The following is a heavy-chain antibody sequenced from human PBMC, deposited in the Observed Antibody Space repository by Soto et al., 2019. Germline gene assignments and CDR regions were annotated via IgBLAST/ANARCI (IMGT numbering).Heavy chain of an antibody. D-gene: IGHD5-12*01. CDR3: ARGLAGYSRYGSFN. J-gene: IGHJ4*02. CDR1: GASISSGDSY. Sequence: PSETLSLTCTVSGASISSGDSYWNWIRQPPGKGLEWIGYIYYSGSTYNNPSLKSRLTISLDTSRNQFSLKLSSVTAADTAVYYCARGLAGYSRYGSFNRGQGTVVTVST. CDR2: IYYSGST. V-gene: IGHV4-30-4*01.